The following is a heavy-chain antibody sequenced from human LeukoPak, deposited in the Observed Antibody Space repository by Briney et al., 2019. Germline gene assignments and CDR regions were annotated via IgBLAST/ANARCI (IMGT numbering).Heavy chain of an antibody. V-gene: IGHV3-7*01. J-gene: IGHJ4*02. D-gene: IGHD1-26*01. CDR3: ARDYSGRDVGIDY. Sequence: GGSLRLSCAASGFTFSSHWMSWVRQAPGKGLEWVANINLHRSEKYYVDSVKGRFTISRDNGKNSLYLQLNSLRAEDTAVYYCARDYSGRDVGIDYWGRGTLVTVSS. CDR1: GFTFSSHW. CDR2: INLHRSEK.